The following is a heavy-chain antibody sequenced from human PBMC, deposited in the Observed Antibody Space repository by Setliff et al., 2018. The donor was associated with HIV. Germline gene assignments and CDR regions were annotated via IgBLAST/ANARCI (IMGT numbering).Heavy chain of an antibody. CDR1: GYTFTDYY. CDR2: INPKSGGT. CDR3: ATDPGYSSTWYSESFQH. D-gene: IGHD6-13*01. V-gene: IGHV1-2*06. Sequence: VASVKVSCKASGYTFTDYYIHWVRQAPGQGLEWMGRINPKSGGTNYVQKFQGRLTMTEDTSTDTAYMELSSLRSDDTAMYYCATDPGYSSTWYSESFQHWGQGTVVTVSS. J-gene: IGHJ1*01.